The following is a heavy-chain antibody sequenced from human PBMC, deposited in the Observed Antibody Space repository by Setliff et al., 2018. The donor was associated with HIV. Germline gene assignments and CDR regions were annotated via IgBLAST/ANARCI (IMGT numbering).Heavy chain of an antibody. D-gene: IGHD2-21*02. J-gene: IGHJ4*02. CDR1: GGSISSNNSY. CDR3: ARGVPLLPPHY. V-gene: IGHV4-39*07. CDR2: LFYSETVYYGGRT. Sequence: ASETLSLTCPVPGGSISSNNSYRGCIRQPPGKGLEWIGSLFYSETVYYGGRTYYSPSLKSRVTISVDTSKSQFSLKLSSVTAADTAVYYCARGVPLLPPHYWGQGTLVTVSS.